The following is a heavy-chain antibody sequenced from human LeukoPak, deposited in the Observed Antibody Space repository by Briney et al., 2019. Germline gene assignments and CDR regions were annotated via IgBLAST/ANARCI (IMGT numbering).Heavy chain of an antibody. CDR2: IGTAGDT. D-gene: IGHD6-19*01. CDR3: ARGRGWLDAFDI. CDR1: GFTFSSYD. Sequence: GGSLRLSCAASGFTFSSYDMHWVRQATGKGLEWVSAIGTAGDTYYPGSVKGRFTISRENAKNSLYLQMNSLRAGDTAVYYCARGRGWLDAFDIWGQGTIVPVSS. J-gene: IGHJ3*02. V-gene: IGHV3-13*04.